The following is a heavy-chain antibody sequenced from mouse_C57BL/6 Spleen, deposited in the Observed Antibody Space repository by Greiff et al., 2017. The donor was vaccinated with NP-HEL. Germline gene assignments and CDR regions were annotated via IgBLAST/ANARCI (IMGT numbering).Heavy chain of an antibody. CDR3: ARTGYDYDGFAY. J-gene: IGHJ3*01. D-gene: IGHD2-4*01. Sequence: QVHVKQPGAELVKPGASVKLSCKASGYTFTSYWMQWVKQRPGQGLEWIGEIDPSDSYTNYNQKFKGKATLTVDTSSSTAYMQLSSLTSEDSAVYYCARTGYDYDGFAYWGQGTLVTVSA. CDR1: GYTFTSYW. CDR2: IDPSDSYT. V-gene: IGHV1-50*01.